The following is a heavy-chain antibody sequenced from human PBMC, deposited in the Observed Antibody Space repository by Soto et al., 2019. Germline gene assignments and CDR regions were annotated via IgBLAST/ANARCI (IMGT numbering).Heavy chain of an antibody. Sequence: QVQLVESGGGVVQPGRSLRLSCAASGFTFSSYAMHWVRQAPGKGLEWVAVISYDGSNKYYADSVKGRFTISRDNSKNTRNRQGNTLSVEDTAVYSCGRGGGPAASDWNFALRGRGPLVTVSS. D-gene: IGHD2-15*01. J-gene: IGHJ2*01. CDR1: GFTFSSYA. CDR2: ISYDGSNK. V-gene: IGHV3-30-3*01. CDR3: GRGGGPAASDWNFAL.